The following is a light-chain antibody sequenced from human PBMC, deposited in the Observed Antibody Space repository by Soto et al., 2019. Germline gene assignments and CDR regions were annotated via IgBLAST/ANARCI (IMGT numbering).Light chain of an antibody. CDR2: GAS. CDR3: QQYGTSPYT. CDR1: QSISSNY. Sequence: EIVLTQSPGTLSLSPGERATLSCRASQSISSNYLAWYQQMPGQAPRLLIYGASSRATGIPDRFRGSGSGADFTLTNSRLEPEDFAVYYCQQYGTSPYTLGQGTKVEIK. J-gene: IGKJ2*01. V-gene: IGKV3-20*01.